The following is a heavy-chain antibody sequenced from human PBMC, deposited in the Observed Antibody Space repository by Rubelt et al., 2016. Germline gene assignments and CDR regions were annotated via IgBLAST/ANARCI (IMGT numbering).Heavy chain of an antibody. J-gene: IGHJ6*02. V-gene: IGHV4-31*03. CDR3: ARERGSYGMDV. CDR1: GASVSSGAYY. Sequence: QVQLQESGPGLVKPSQTLSLTCTVSGASVSSGAYYWSWIRQHPGKGLEWIGHIYYSGSTVFSPSLKSRLTMSLDTSKTQFSLRLSSVTAADAAVYYCARERGSYGMDVWGQGTTVTVSS. D-gene: IGHD3-16*01. CDR2: IYYSGST.